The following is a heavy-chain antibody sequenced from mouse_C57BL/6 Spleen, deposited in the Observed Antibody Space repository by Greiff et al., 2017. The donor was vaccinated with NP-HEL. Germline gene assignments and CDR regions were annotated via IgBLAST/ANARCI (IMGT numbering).Heavy chain of an antibody. CDR3: AIPLYDGGAMDY. V-gene: IGHV1-76*01. CDR2: IYPGSGNT. CDR1: GYTFTDYY. J-gene: IGHJ4*01. Sequence: QVQLQESGAELVRPGASVKLSCKASGYTFTDYYINWVKQRPGQGLEWIARIYPGSGNTYYNEKFKGKATLTAEKSSSTAYMQLSSLTSEDSAVYFCAIPLYDGGAMDYWGQGTSVTVSS. D-gene: IGHD1-1*01.